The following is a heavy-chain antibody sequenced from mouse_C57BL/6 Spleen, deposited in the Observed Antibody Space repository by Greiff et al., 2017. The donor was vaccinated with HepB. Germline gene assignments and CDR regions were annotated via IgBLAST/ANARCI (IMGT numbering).Heavy chain of an antibody. CDR2: IYPGNSDT. CDR3: TRSSFYYDYDGGAY. V-gene: IGHV1-5*01. CDR1: GYTFTSYW. Sequence: VQLQQSGTVLARPGASVKMSCKTSGYTFTSYWMHWVKQRPGQGLEWIGAIYPGNSDTSYNQKFKGKAKLTAVTSASTAYMELSSLTNEASAVEYCTRSSFYYDYDGGAYWGQGTLVTVSA. D-gene: IGHD2-4*01. J-gene: IGHJ3*01.